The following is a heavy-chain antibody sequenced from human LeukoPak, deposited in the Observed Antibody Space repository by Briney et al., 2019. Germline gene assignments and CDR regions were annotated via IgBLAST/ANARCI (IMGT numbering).Heavy chain of an antibody. CDR1: GFTFSSYS. V-gene: IGHV3-21*01. J-gene: IGHJ4*02. CDR3: ARDNTAAGIFDY. Sequence: PGGSLRLSCAASGFTFSSYSMNWVRQAPGKGLEWVSSISSSSSYIYYADSVKGRFTISRDNAKNSLYLQMNSLRAEDTAVYYCARDNTAAGIFDYWGQGTLVTVSS. D-gene: IGHD6-13*01. CDR2: ISSSSSYI.